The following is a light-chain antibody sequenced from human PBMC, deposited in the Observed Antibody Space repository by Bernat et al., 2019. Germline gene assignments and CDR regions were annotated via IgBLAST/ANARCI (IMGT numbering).Light chain of an antibody. CDR2: EVS. J-gene: IGLJ3*02. V-gene: IGLV2-23*02. CDR3: CSHGGGRTFWV. CDR1: NSDIGAYDH. Sequence: QSALTQPASVSGSPGQSVTISCTGTNSDIGAYDHVSWYQQHPGKVPKLIIFEVSGRHSGVSNRFSATKSGNTASLTISGLQGEDEADYYCCSHGGGRTFWVLGGGTRLTVL.